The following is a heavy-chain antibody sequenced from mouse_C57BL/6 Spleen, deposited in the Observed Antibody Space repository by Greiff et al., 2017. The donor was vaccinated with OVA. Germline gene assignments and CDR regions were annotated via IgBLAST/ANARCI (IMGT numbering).Heavy chain of an antibody. D-gene: IGHD1-1*01. CDR2: IDPSDSYT. CDR1: GYTFTSYW. J-gene: IGHJ4*01. V-gene: IGHV1-50*01. CDR3: AFGSSRYAMDY. Sequence: VKLQESGAELVKPGASVKLSCKASGYTFTSYWMQWVKQRPGQGLEWIGEIDPSDSYTNYNQKFKGKATLTVDTSSSTAYMQLSSLTSEDSAVYYCAFGSSRYAMDYWGQGTSVTVSS.